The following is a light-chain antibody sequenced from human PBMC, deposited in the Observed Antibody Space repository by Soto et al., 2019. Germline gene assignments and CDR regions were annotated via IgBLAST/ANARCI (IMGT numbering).Light chain of an antibody. CDR3: QQYVTSPYT. CDR2: GSS. J-gene: IGKJ2*01. Sequence: DIVLTQSPGTLSLSPGERDILSCMTSQSISSSALAWYQQKPGQAPSLLIYGSSRRATGIPDRFSGSGSGTDFTLTLSSLEPEDFAVYFCQQYVTSPYTFGQGTKLEI. V-gene: IGKV3-20*01. CDR1: QSISSSA.